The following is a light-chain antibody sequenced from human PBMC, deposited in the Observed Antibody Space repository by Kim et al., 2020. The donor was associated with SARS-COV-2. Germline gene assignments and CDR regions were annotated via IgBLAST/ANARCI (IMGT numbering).Light chain of an antibody. Sequence: ASVGYTVTISCRASQSISTWLAWYQQRPGKAPKLLIFDASSLETGVPLRFSGSGSGTEFTLTINSLQPDDFATYFCQQYYRFPWTFGQGTKVDIK. CDR2: DAS. J-gene: IGKJ1*01. CDR1: QSISTW. CDR3: QQYYRFPWT. V-gene: IGKV1-5*01.